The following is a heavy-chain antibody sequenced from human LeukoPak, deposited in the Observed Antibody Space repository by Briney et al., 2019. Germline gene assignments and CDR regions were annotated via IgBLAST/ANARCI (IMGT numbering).Heavy chain of an antibody. Sequence: PGGSLRLSCAASGFTFDDYAMHWVRQAPGKGLEWVSGISWNSGSIGYADSVKGRFTISRDNAKNSLYLQMNSLRAEDTALYYCAKGIGGSLRAFDYWGQGTLVTVSS. V-gene: IGHV3-9*01. D-gene: IGHD1-26*01. CDR2: ISWNSGSI. J-gene: IGHJ4*02. CDR3: AKGIGGSLRAFDY. CDR1: GFTFDDYA.